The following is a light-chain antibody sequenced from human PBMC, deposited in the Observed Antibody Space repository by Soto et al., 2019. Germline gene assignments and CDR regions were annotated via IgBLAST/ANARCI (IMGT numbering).Light chain of an antibody. CDR3: SSYSTISHLV. Sequence: QSAITQPASVSGCPGQSISISCSGTNTDVGAYDYVSWYQQHPGEAPKLILYDVINRPSGVSDRFSGSKSGNTASLTISGLQAEDEAEYFCSSYSTISHLVFRTGTKVTV. CDR2: DVI. V-gene: IGLV2-14*03. CDR1: NTDVGAYDY. J-gene: IGLJ1*01.